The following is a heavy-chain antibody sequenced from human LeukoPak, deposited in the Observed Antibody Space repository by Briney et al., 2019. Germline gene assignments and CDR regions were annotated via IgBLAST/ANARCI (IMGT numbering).Heavy chain of an antibody. D-gene: IGHD6-13*01. Sequence: ASVKVSCKASGYTFSGYDMHWVRQAPGQGLDWMGWINPNRGGTNYAQKFQGRVTMTRDTSINTVHMEVSRLRSDDTAVYYCARAGFGSSFDLWGQGTQVTVSS. CDR3: ARAGFGSSFDL. CDR1: GYTFSGYD. CDR2: INPNRGGT. V-gene: IGHV1-2*02. J-gene: IGHJ5*02.